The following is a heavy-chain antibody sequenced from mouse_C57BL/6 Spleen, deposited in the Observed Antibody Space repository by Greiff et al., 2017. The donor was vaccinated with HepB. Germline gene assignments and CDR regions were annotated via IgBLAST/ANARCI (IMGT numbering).Heavy chain of an antibody. CDR3: ARWGGYAMDD. CDR2: IDPSDSYT. J-gene: IGHJ4*01. V-gene: IGHV1-50*01. CDR1: GYTFTSYW. Sequence: QVQLQQPGAELVKPGASVKLSCKASGYTFTSYWMQWVKQRPGQGLEWIGEIDPSDSYTNYNQKFKGKATLTVDTSSSTAYMQLSSLTSEDSAVYYCARWGGYAMDDWGQGTAVTGSS.